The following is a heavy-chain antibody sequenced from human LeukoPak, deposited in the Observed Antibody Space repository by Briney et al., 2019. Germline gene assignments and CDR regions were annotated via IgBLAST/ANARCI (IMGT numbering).Heavy chain of an antibody. CDR2: INPNSGGT. J-gene: IGHJ5*02. D-gene: IGHD3-22*01. Sequence: ASVKVSCRASGYTFTGYYMHWVRQAPGQGLEWMGWINPNSGGTNYAQKFQGRVTMTRDTSISTAYMELSRLRSDDTAVYYCARVKGYYYDSSGYYGFDNRFDPWGQGTLVTVSS. V-gene: IGHV1-2*02. CDR1: GYTFTGYY. CDR3: ARVKGYYYDSSGYYGFDNRFDP.